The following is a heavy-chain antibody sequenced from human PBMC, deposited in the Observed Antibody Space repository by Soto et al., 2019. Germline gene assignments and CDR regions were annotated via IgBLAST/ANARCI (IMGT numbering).Heavy chain of an antibody. V-gene: IGHV1-18*04. CDR3: ARGNSYGSFWYFDL. Sequence: QLQLVQSGAEVKTPGASVRVSCKAAGFSFSTYGITWVRQAPGQGLEWMGWITASNGNTRYGQNLQGRLTMTTDTSTNTDYMSLWRLSSDDTAMYYCARGNSYGSFWYFDLWGRGTLITVSS. CDR1: GFSFSTYG. D-gene: IGHD5-18*01. J-gene: IGHJ2*01. CDR2: ITASNGNT.